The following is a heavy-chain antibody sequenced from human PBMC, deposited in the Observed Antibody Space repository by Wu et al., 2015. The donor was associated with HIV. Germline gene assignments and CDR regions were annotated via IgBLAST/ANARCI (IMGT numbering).Heavy chain of an antibody. D-gene: IGHD3-10*01. J-gene: IGHJ6*02. CDR3: ARNNYYGSGRYGMDV. Sequence: QVQLVQSGAEVKKPGASVKVSCKASGYTFTGYYMHWVRQAPGQGLEWMGWINPNSGGTNYAQKFQGRVTMTRDTSISTAYMELSRLRSDDTAVYYCARNNYYGSGRYGMDVWGQGTTVTVSS. V-gene: IGHV1-2*02. CDR2: INPNSGGT. CDR1: GYTFTGYY.